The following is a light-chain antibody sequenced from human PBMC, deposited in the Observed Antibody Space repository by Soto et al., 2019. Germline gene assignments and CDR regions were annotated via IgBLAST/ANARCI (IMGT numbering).Light chain of an antibody. CDR1: SSDVGGYNY. V-gene: IGLV2-14*01. J-gene: IGLJ1*01. Sequence: QSVLAQPASVSGSPGQSITISCTGTSSDVGGYNYVSWYQQHPGKAPKLMIFEVSNRPSGVSNRFSGSKSVITASLTISGLQAEDEADYYCSSYTSSITPYVFGTGTKVT. CDR3: SSYTSSITPYV. CDR2: EVS.